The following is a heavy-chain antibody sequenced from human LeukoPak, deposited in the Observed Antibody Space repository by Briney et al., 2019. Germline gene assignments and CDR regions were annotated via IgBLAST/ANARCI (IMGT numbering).Heavy chain of an antibody. V-gene: IGHV4-59*02. CDR1: GFTVSSYY. Sequence: PGGSLRLSCAASGFTVSSYYWSWIRQPPGKGLEWIGYIYYSGSTNYNPSLKSRVTISVDTSKNQFSLKLSSVTAADTAVYYCARYGWQQTFDYWGQGTLVTVSS. CDR3: ARYGWQQTFDY. CDR2: IYYSGST. D-gene: IGHD3-10*01. J-gene: IGHJ4*02.